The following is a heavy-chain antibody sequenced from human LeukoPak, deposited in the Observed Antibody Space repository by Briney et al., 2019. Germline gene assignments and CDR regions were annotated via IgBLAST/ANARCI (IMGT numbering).Heavy chain of an antibody. V-gene: IGHV3-53*01. D-gene: IGHD2-2*01. Sequence: GGSLRLSCVASGLSVRSNYMNWVRQAPGKGLEWLSVIYTGGNTHHADSVKGRFTIARDSYKNTLYLQMNSLRAEDTAVYYCARDAGYCSSTSCYGVFDYWGQGTLVTVSS. CDR2: IYTGGNT. CDR1: GLSVRSNY. J-gene: IGHJ4*02. CDR3: ARDAGYCSSTSCYGVFDY.